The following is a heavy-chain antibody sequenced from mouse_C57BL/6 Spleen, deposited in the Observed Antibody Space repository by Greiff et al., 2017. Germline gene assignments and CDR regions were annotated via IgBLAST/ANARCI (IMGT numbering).Heavy chain of an antibody. Sequence: VQLQQPVAELVRPGASVKLSCTASGFNIKNTYMHWVKQRPEQGLEWIGRIDPANGNTKYAPKFQGKATITVDTSSNTAYLQLSSLTSEDTAIYYCASSSYYGSSYDWFDYWGQGTLVTVSA. CDR1: GFNIKNTY. V-gene: IGHV14-3*01. CDR2: IDPANGNT. J-gene: IGHJ3*01. CDR3: ASSSYYGSSYDWFDY. D-gene: IGHD1-1*01.